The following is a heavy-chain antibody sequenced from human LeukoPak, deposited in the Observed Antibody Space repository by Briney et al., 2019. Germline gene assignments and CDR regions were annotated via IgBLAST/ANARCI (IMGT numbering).Heavy chain of an antibody. CDR1: GYSISSGYY. CDR2: IYHSGST. J-gene: IGHJ6*02. CDR3: ARGYSITIYYYYYGMDV. Sequence: SETLSLTCTVSGYSISSGYYWGWIRQPPGKGLEWIGSIYHSGSTYYNPSLKSRVTISVDKSKNQFSLKLSSVTAADTAVYYCARGYSITIYYYYYGMDVWGQGTTVTVSS. V-gene: IGHV4-38-2*02. D-gene: IGHD3-3*01.